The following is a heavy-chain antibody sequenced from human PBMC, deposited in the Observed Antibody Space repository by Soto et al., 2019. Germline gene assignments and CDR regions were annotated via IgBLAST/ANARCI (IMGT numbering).Heavy chain of an antibody. CDR1: GYSFATYW. V-gene: IGHV5-51*01. D-gene: IGHD3-22*01. CDR3: AKADISGYYFDGFDI. Sequence: GESLKISCKGSGYSFATYWIAWVRQMPGKGLEWVGTIYPGDSDTRYRQSFQGQVTISADKSINTAYLQWSSLKPSDTAMYYCAKADISGYYFDGFDIWAQGTMVTVSS. J-gene: IGHJ3*02. CDR2: IYPGDSDT.